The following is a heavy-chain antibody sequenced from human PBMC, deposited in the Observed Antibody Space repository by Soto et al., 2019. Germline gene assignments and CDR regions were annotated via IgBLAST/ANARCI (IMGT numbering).Heavy chain of an antibody. CDR2: ISAYNGNT. J-gene: IGHJ4*02. CDR3: ARYISLVRGISAD. CDR1: GYAFSSYG. V-gene: IGHV1-18*01. D-gene: IGHD3-10*01. Sequence: GPEVKKPGASVKVSCKAAGYAFSSYGISWVRQAPGQGLEWMGWISAYNGNTNSAQKFQGRVSLTTDTSTSTAYMELRSLRSDDTAVYYCARYISLVRGISADWGQGTLVTVSS.